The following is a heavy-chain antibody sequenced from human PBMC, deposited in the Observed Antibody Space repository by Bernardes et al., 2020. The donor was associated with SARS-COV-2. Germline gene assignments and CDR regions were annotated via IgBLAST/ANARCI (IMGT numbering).Heavy chain of an antibody. V-gene: IGHV4-39*07. CDR3: ARDSDGSFDY. Sequence: SETLSLTCTVSGGSISSSSYYWGWIRQPPGKGLEWIGSIYYSGSTYYNPSLKSRVTTSVDTSKNQFSLKLTSVTAADTAVYYCARDSDGSFDYWGQGTLVTVSA. J-gene: IGHJ4*02. CDR2: IYYSGST. D-gene: IGHD3-10*01. CDR1: GGSISSSSYY.